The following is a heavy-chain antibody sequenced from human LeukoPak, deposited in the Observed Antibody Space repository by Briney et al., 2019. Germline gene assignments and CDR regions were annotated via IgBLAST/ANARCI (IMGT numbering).Heavy chain of an antibody. D-gene: IGHD2-21*02. V-gene: IGHV3-23*01. CDR2: ISGSGGST. CDR3: ARGLGTATSLRAFDI. J-gene: IGHJ3*02. CDR1: GFTFSSYA. Sequence: GGSLRLSCAGPGFTFSSYAMSWVRQAPGKGLGWVSSISGSGGSTYYADSVKGRFTISSDNSKNTLFLQMNSLRAEDTAVYYCARGLGTATSLRAFDIWGQGTMVTVSS.